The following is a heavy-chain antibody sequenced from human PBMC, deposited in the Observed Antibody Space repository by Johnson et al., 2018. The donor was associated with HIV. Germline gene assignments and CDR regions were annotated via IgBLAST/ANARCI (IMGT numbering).Heavy chain of an antibody. CDR3: ARVGVSGYDLAAFDI. CDR1: GFTFSSYA. V-gene: IGHV3-30-3*01. CDR2: ISHDGRNQ. J-gene: IGHJ3*02. D-gene: IGHD5-12*01. Sequence: QMLLVESGGGAVQPGRSLRLSCEASGFTFSSYAMHWVRQAPGKGLEWVAVISHDGRNQKYADSVKGRFSISRDNSRNTLDLQMSSLRPEDTAVYFCARVGVSGYDLAAFDIWGQGTMVTVSS.